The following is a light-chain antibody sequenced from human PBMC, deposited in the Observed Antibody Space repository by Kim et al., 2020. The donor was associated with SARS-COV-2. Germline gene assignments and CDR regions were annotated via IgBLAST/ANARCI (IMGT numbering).Light chain of an antibody. CDR3: QKYDVAPYT. Sequence: SASVGDRVTITCRASQGINEYLAWYQQKPGKVPKLLIYDASTLRSGFPSRFRGRGSGTSFTLTISSLQPEDVATYYCQKYDVAPYTFGQGTKLEI. V-gene: IGKV1-27*01. J-gene: IGKJ2*01. CDR1: QGINEY. CDR2: DAS.